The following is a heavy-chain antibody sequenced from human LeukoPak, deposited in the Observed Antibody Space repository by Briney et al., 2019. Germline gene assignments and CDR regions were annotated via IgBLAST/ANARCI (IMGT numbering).Heavy chain of an antibody. CDR3: ARLNDYGGNSDAFDI. D-gene: IGHD4-23*01. V-gene: IGHV1-2*04. Sequence: ASVNVSCKASGYTFTGYYMHWVRQAPGRGLEWMGWINPNSGGTNCAQKFQGWVTMTRDTSISTAYMELSRLRSDDTAVYYCARLNDYGGNSDAFDIWGQGTMVTVSS. J-gene: IGHJ3*02. CDR1: GYTFTGYY. CDR2: INPNSGGT.